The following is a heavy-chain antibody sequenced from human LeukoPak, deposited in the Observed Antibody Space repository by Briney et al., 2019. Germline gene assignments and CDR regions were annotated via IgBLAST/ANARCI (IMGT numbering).Heavy chain of an antibody. CDR2: ISSSSSYI. CDR3: ARVQRNSVPAAILGTDY. CDR1: GFTFSSYC. V-gene: IGHV3-21*01. D-gene: IGHD2-2*02. J-gene: IGHJ4*02. Sequence: PGGSLRLSCAASGFTFSSYCMNWVRQAPGKGLEWVSSISSSSSYIYYADSVKGRFTISRDNAKNSLYLQMNSLRAEDTAVYYCARVQRNSVPAAILGTDYWGQGTLVTVSS.